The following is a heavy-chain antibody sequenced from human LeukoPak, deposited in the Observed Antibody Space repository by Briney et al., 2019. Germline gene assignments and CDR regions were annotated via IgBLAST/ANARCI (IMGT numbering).Heavy chain of an antibody. D-gene: IGHD3-9*01. CDR1: GGSISSYY. CDR2: IYYSGST. J-gene: IGHJ6*03. V-gene: IGHV4-59*01. Sequence: SETLPLTCTVSGGSISSYYWSWIRQPPGKGLEWIGYIYYSGSTNYNPSLKSRVTISVDTSKNQFSLKLSSVTAADTAVYYCARGDILTGYYAHMDVWGKGTTVTISS. CDR3: ARGDILTGYYAHMDV.